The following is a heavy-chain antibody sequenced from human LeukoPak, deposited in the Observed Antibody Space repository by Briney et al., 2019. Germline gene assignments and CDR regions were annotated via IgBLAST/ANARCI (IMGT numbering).Heavy chain of an antibody. V-gene: IGHV3-15*01. CDR1: GFTFSNAW. CDR2: IKSKTDVGTT. Sequence: GGSLRLSCAASGFTFSNAWMSWVRQAPGKGLEWVGRIKSKTDVGTTDYAAPVKGRFTISRDDSKNTLYLQMNSLKTEDTAVYYCTTDPFYYYDSSGYLEYFHHWGQGTLVTVSS. D-gene: IGHD3-22*01. CDR3: TTDPFYYYDSSGYLEYFHH. J-gene: IGHJ1*01.